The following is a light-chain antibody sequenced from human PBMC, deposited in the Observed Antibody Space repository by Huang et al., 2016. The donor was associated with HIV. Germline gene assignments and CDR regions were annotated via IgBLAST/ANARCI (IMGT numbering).Light chain of an antibody. CDR2: GAS. J-gene: IGKJ2*01. CDR3: QQYNNWPPYT. CDR1: QSVSSN. Sequence: EIVMTQSPATLSVSPGERATLSCRASQSVSSNLAWYQQKPGQATRPLMYGASTRATGFPARFSGSGSVTEFNLTISSLQSEDFAVYYCQQYNNWPPYTIGQGTNLEIK. V-gene: IGKV3-15*01.